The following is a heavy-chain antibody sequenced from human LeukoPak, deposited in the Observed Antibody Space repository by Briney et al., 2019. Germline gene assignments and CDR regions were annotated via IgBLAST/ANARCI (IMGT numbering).Heavy chain of an antibody. D-gene: IGHD3-22*01. Sequence: RGSLRLSCAASGFTFSDYYMSWIRQAPGKGLEWVSYISSSGSTIYYADSVKGRFTISRVNAKNSLYLQMNSLRAEDTAVYYCARRDSSGYYLDYWGQGTLDTVSS. CDR2: ISSSGSTI. CDR3: ARRDSSGYYLDY. V-gene: IGHV3-11*04. CDR1: GFTFSDYY. J-gene: IGHJ4*02.